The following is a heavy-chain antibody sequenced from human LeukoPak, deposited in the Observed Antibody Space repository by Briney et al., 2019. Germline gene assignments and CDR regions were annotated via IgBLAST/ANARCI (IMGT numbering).Heavy chain of an antibody. Sequence: QSGGSLRLSCAASGFTFSSYCMTWVRQAPGKGLEWVSYISGNSSTIYYADSVKGRFTISRDNSKNTLYLQMNSLRAEDTAVYYCAKDSPLGYYDILTGYYSGSMVDYWGQGTLVTVSS. J-gene: IGHJ4*02. CDR3: AKDSPLGYYDILTGYYSGSMVDY. V-gene: IGHV3-48*01. CDR2: ISGNSSTI. CDR1: GFTFSSYC. D-gene: IGHD3-9*01.